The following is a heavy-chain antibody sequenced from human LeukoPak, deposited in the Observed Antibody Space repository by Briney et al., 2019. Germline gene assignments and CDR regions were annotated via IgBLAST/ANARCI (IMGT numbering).Heavy chain of an antibody. V-gene: IGHV3-30*02. CDR2: IRYDGSNK. D-gene: IGHD3-9*01. J-gene: IGHJ4*02. CDR1: GFTFSSYG. Sequence: GGSLRLSCAASGFTFSSYGMHWVRQAPGKGLEWVAFIRYDGSNKYYADSVKGRFTISRDNSKNTLYLQMNSLRAEDTAVYYCARTYYDILAGYNPYFDYWGQGTLVTVSS. CDR3: ARTYYDILAGYNPYFDY.